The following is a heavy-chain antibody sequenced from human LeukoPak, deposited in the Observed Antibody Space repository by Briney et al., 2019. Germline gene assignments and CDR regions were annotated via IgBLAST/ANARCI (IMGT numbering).Heavy chain of an antibody. CDR1: GFTFSSYA. CDR2: ISGSGGST. CDR3: AKAGRWLQVKALDY. J-gene: IGHJ4*02. V-gene: IGHV3-23*01. Sequence: GGSLRLSCAASGFTFSSYAMSWVGQAPGKGLEWVSAISGSGGSTYYADSVKGRFTISRDNSKNTLYLQMNSLRAEDTAVYYCAKAGRWLQVKALDYWGQGTLVTVSS. D-gene: IGHD5-24*01.